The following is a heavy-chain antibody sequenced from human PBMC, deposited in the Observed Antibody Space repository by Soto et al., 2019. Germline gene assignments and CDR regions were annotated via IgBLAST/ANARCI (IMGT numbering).Heavy chain of an antibody. V-gene: IGHV4-31*03. CDR1: GGSISSGVYY. Sequence: QVQLQESGPGLVKPSQTLSLTCTVSGGSISSGVYYWSWLRQHPGKGMEWIGYIYNSGSTYYNPCLNSRVTISVATSKPSFSLTLSSVTAADRDVYYCARVLGSTIFEVVTNSGTFDNWGQGTLVTVSS. CDR2: IYNSGST. CDR3: ARVLGSTIFEVVTNSGTFDN. D-gene: IGHD3-3*01. J-gene: IGHJ4*02.